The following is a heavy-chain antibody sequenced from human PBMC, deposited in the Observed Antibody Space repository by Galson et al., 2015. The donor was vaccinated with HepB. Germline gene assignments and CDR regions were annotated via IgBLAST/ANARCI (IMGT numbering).Heavy chain of an antibody. D-gene: IGHD5-18*01. Sequence: ETLSLTCTVSGGSISSYYWSWIRQPPGKGLEWIGYIYYSGSTNYNPSLKSRVTISVDTSKNQFSLKLSSVTAADTAVYYCARHSAKYSYGYEYWYFDLWGRGTLVTVSP. CDR1: GGSISSYY. CDR2: IYYSGST. V-gene: IGHV4-59*08. CDR3: ARHSAKYSYGYEYWYFDL. J-gene: IGHJ2*01.